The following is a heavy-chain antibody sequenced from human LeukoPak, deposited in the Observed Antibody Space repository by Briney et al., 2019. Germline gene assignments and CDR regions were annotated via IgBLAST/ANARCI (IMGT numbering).Heavy chain of an antibody. D-gene: IGHD3-22*01. Sequence: GASVKVSCKASGYTFTSYGISWVRQAPGQGLEWMGWISAYNGNTNYAQKLQGRVTMTTDTSTSTAYMELSSLRSEDTAVYYCARTDYYDSSGYYFIEYGMDVWGQGTTVTVSS. J-gene: IGHJ6*02. CDR3: ARTDYYDSSGYYFIEYGMDV. V-gene: IGHV1-18*01. CDR1: GYTFTSYG. CDR2: ISAYNGNT.